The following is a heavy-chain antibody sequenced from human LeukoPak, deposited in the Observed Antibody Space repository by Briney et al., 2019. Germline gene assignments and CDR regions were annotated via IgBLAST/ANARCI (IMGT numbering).Heavy chain of an antibody. CDR2: INHSGST. CDR1: GGSLSAYY. Sequence: SETLSLTCAVYGGSLSAYYWTWIRQPPGKGLEWIGEINHSGSTNYNPSLKSRVTISVDTSKNQFSLKLSSVTAADTAVYYCARGRRRTYYYGSGSYYYFDYWGQGTLVTVSS. V-gene: IGHV4-34*01. J-gene: IGHJ4*02. CDR3: ARGRRRTYYYGSGSYYYFDY. D-gene: IGHD3-10*01.